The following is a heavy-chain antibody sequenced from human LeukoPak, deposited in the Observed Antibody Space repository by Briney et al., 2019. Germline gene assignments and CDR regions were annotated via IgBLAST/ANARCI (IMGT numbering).Heavy chain of an antibody. J-gene: IGHJ4*02. CDR1: GGSISSYY. Sequence: PSGTLSLTCTVSGGSISSYYWSWIRQPPGKGLEWIGYIYYSGSTKYNPSLMSRGTISVDTSKNQFSLKLPSVTAADTAVYYCARHLTDTYCSGSSCYMYYFEYWGQGTLVTVSS. V-gene: IGHV4-59*08. CDR2: IYYSGST. CDR3: ARHLTDTYCSGSSCYMYYFEY. D-gene: IGHD2-15*01.